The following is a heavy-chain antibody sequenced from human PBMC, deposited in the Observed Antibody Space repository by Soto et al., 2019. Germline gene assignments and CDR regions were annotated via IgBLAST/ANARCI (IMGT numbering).Heavy chain of an antibody. CDR3: ARRLGDLSLWAFDY. Sequence: QVQLQESGPGLVKPSQTLSLTCSVSGASLSSGGHFWNWIRQHPGKDLEWIAYINYSGNTYYNPSLKSRVTISIDTSKNQFSLRLTSVTAADTAMYYCARRLGDLSLWAFDYWGQGTLVTVSS. D-gene: IGHD3-16*02. J-gene: IGHJ4*02. V-gene: IGHV4-31*03. CDR1: GASLSSGGHF. CDR2: INYSGNT.